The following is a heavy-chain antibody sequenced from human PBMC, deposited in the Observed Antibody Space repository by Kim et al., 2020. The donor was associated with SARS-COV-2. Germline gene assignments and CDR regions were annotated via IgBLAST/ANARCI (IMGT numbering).Heavy chain of an antibody. D-gene: IGHD3-10*01. CDR1: GFTFDSYA. V-gene: IGHV3-23*01. CDR3: AKESYYGSGEGYFDY. Sequence: GGSLRLSCAASGFTFDSYAMSWVRQAPGKGLEWVSAISGSGASTFYADSVKGRFTISRDNSKNTLYLQVSSLRAEDTAIYYCAKESYYGSGEGYFDYWGQGSLVTVS. CDR2: ISGSGAST. J-gene: IGHJ4*02.